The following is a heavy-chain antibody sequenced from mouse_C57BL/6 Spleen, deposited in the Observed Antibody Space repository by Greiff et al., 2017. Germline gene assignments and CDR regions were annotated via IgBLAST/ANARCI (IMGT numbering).Heavy chain of an antibody. CDR1: GFNIKDDY. CDR3: TTLYYGNYSAY. CDR2: IDPENGDT. J-gene: IGHJ3*01. V-gene: IGHV14-4*01. D-gene: IGHD2-1*01. Sequence: EVQLQQSGAELVRPGASVKLSCTASGFNIKDDYMHWVKQRPEQGLEWIGWIDPENGDTEYASKFQGKATITADTSSNTAYLQLSSLTSEDTAVYYCTTLYYGNYSAYWGQGTLVTVSA.